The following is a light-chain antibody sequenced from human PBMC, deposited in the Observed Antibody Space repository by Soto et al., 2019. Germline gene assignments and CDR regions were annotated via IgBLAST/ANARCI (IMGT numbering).Light chain of an antibody. CDR2: VVP. J-gene: IGKJ1*01. CDR1: QSVDNK. CDR3: QQYNDWPPWT. Sequence: DIVLTQSPDTLSVSPGDRVILSCRASQSVDNKIAWYQWNPGQAPKLVMHVVPTRAGGFPARFSGSGAGTEFTLTISSLQHEDFSRYYCQQYNDWPPWTFGQGTKV. V-gene: IGKV3D-15*01.